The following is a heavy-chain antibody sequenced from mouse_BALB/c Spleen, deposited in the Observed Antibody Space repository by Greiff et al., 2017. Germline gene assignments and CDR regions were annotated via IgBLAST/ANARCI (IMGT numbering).Heavy chain of an antibody. CDR1: GFTFNTYA. Sequence: EVKVVESGGGLVQPKGSLKLSCAASGFTFNTYAMNWVRQAPGKGLEWVARIRSKSNNYATYYADSVKDRFTISRDDSQSMLYLQMNNLKTEDTAMYYCVRQGGNWEDWYFDVWGAGATVTVSS. J-gene: IGHJ1*01. V-gene: IGHV10-1*02. CDR3: VRQGGNWEDWYFDV. CDR2: IRSKSNNYAT. D-gene: IGHD4-1*01.